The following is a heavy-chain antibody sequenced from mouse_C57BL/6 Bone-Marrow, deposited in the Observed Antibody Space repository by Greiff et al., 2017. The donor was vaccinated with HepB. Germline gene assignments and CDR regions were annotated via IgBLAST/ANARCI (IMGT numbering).Heavy chain of an antibody. CDR3: ARGGAYGKSLFDY. D-gene: IGHD2-1*01. Sequence: QVQLQQSGAELVRPGTSVKVSCKASGYAFTNYLIEWVKQRPGQGLEWIGEINPGSGGTNYNEKFKGKATLTADKSSSTAYMQLSSLTSEDSAVYYCARGGAYGKSLFDYWGQGTTLTVSA. J-gene: IGHJ2*01. CDR1: GYAFTNYL. V-gene: IGHV1-54*01. CDR2: INPGSGGT.